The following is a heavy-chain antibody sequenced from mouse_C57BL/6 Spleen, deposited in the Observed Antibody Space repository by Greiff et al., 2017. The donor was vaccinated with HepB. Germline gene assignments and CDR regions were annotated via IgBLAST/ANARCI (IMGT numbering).Heavy chain of an antibody. V-gene: IGHV1-80*01. CDR2: IYPGDGDT. CDR3: ARDNGYYAMDY. CDR1: GYAFSSYW. Sequence: VQVVESGAELVKPGASVKISCKASGYAFSSYWMNWVKQRPGKGLEWIGQIYPGDGDTNYNGKFKGKATLTADKSSSTAYMQLSSLTSEDSAVYFCARDNGYYAMDYWGQGTSVTVSS. J-gene: IGHJ4*01.